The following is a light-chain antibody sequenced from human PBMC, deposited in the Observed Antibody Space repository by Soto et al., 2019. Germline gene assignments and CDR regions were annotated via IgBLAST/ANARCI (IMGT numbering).Light chain of an antibody. V-gene: IGLV2-23*01. CDR2: VAS. CDR1: GSDVRTYNL. J-gene: IGLJ1*01. CDR3: CSYAGDKTSV. Sequence: QSVLTQLASVSGYPGKSISISCTVTGSDVRTYNLVSWYQQHPGKVPKLIIYVASKRHSGVSNRFSGSQPGNTASLTVSGLHAEDDPDYYCCSYAGDKTSVFGCWTTLTV.